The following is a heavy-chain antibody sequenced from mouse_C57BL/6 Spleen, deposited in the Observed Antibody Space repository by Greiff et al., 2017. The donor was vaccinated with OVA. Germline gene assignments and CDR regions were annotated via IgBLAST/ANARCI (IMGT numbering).Heavy chain of an antibody. J-gene: IGHJ3*01. D-gene: IGHD3-2*02. CDR3: ARGAQATAWFAY. CDR1: GYTFTSYW. CDR2: IDPSDSYT. V-gene: IGHV1-69*01. Sequence: QVQLQQPGAELVMPGASVKLSCKASGYTFTSYWMHWVKQRPGQGLEWIGEIDPSDSYTNYNQQFKGKSTLTVDKSSSTAYMQLSSLTSEDSAVYYCARGAQATAWFAYWGQGTLVTVSA.